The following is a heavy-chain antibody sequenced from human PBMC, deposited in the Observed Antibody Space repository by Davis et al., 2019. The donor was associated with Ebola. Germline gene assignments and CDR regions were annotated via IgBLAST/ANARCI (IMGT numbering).Heavy chain of an antibody. CDR1: GFTVSSNY. Sequence: GESLKISCAASGFTVSSNYMSWVRQAPGKGLEWVSVIYSSGITNYADSVKGRFTISRDNAKNSLYLQMNSLRAEDTAVYYCARAYYYYYYGMDVWGQGTTVTVSS. CDR2: IYSSGIT. V-gene: IGHV3-53*01. J-gene: IGHJ6*02. CDR3: ARAYYYYYYGMDV.